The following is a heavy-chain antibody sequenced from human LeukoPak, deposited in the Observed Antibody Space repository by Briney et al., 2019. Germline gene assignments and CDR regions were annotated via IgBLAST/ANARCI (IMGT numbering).Heavy chain of an antibody. V-gene: IGHV3-21*01. CDR2: ISSGSSYI. CDR3: ATLHTLDFDY. J-gene: IGHJ4*02. CDR1: GFTFSSYS. Sequence: PGGSLRLSCAASGFTFSSYSMNWVRQAPGKGLEWVSSISSGSSYIYYADSVKGRFTISRDNAKNSLYLQMNSLRAEDTAVYYCATLHTLDFDYWGQGTLVTVSS. D-gene: IGHD5-18*01.